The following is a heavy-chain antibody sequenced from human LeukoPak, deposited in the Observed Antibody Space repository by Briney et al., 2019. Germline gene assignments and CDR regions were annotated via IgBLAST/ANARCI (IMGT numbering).Heavy chain of an antibody. V-gene: IGHV4-34*01. CDR3: ARLWELLGGAIDI. J-gene: IGHJ3*02. CDR1: GGSFSGYY. CDR2: INHSGST. D-gene: IGHD1-26*01. Sequence: PSETLSLTCAVYGGSFSGYYWTWIRQTPGKGLEWIGEINHSGSTNYNPSLKSRVTISVDTSKNQFSLNLRSVTAADTAVYYCARLWELLGGAIDIWGQGTMVTVSS.